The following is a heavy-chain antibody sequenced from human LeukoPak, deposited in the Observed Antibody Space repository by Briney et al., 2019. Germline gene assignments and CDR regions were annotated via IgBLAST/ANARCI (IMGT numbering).Heavy chain of an antibody. CDR2: IYYSGST. Sequence: SETLSLTCTVSGRSISSYYWSWIRQPPGKGLEWIVYIYYSGSTNHNTPLKSRVTIPVDTSKNQFSLKLSSVTAADTAVYYCARIVDPGGYDILTGYYRRGYCFDYWGQGTMVTVSS. J-gene: IGHJ4*02. CDR3: ARIVDPGGYDILTGYYRRGYCFDY. CDR1: GRSISSYY. V-gene: IGHV4-59*01. D-gene: IGHD3-9*01.